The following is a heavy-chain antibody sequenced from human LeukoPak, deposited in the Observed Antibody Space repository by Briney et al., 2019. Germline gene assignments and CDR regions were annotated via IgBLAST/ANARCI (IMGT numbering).Heavy chain of an antibody. CDR1: GYTFTGYY. J-gene: IGHJ5*02. V-gene: IGHV1-2*02. Sequence: ASVKVSCKASGYTFTGYYMHWVRQAPGQGLGWMGWINPNSGGTNYAQKFQGRVTMTRDTSISTAYMELSRLRSDDTAVYYCARAGIAVEWFDPWGQGTLVTVSS. D-gene: IGHD6-19*01. CDR3: ARAGIAVEWFDP. CDR2: INPNSGGT.